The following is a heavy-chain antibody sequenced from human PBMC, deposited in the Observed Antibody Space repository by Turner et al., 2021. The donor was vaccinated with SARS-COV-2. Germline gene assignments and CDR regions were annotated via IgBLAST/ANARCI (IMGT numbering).Heavy chain of an antibody. D-gene: IGHD6-19*01. J-gene: IGHJ4*02. Sequence: EVQLLESGGGSVQPGGSLRLSCAASGFTFRSYAMSWVRQATGKGLEWVSGINGSGGSTYYADSVRGRFTISRYNSKNTLYLQMNSLKAEDTAVYYCAKDLSRAVAGTEVGLFDYWGQGTLVTVSS. CDR3: AKDLSRAVAGTEVGLFDY. CDR2: INGSGGST. CDR1: GFTFRSYA. V-gene: IGHV3-23*01.